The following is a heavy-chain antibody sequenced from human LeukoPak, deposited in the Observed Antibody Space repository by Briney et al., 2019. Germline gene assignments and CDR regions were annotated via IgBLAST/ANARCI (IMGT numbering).Heavy chain of an antibody. CDR2: INPSGGST. D-gene: IGHD3-10*01. CDR3: ARGRVTMVRGVYYAFDI. V-gene: IGHV1-46*01. J-gene: IGHJ3*02. Sequence: ASVKVSCKASGYTFTSYYMHWVRQAPGQGLEWMGIINPSGGSTSYAQKFQGRVTMTRDTSTSTVYMELSSLRSEDTAVYYCARGRVTMVRGVYYAFDIWGQGTMVTVSS. CDR1: GYTFTSYY.